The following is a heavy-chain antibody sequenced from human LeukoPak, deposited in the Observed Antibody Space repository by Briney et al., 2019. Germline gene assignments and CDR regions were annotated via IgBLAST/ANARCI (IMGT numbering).Heavy chain of an antibody. D-gene: IGHD6-19*01. Sequence: PSETLSLTCTVSGGSISSYYWSWIRQPPGKGLEWIRYIYYSGSTNYNPSLKSRVTISVDTSKNQFSLKLSSVTAADTAVYYCARGGHSSGWYRSHYYYYGMDVWGQGTTVTVSS. CDR2: IYYSGST. J-gene: IGHJ6*02. CDR3: ARGGHSSGWYRSHYYYYGMDV. CDR1: GGSISSYY. V-gene: IGHV4-59*08.